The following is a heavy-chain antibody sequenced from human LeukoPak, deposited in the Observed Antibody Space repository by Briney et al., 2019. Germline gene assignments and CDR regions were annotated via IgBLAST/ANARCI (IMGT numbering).Heavy chain of an antibody. CDR3: ARPLSWEWYAFDI. D-gene: IGHD1-26*01. CDR1: GFTVSSNY. CDR2: IYSGGST. J-gene: IGHJ3*02. Sequence: GGSLRLSCAASGFTVSSNYMSWVRQAPGEGLEWVSVIYSGGSTYYADSVKGRFTISRDNSKNTLYLQMNSLRAEDTAVYYCARPLSWEWYAFDIWGQGTMVTVSS. V-gene: IGHV3-66*04.